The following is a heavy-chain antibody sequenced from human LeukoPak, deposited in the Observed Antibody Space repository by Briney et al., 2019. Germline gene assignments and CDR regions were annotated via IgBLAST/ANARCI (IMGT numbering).Heavy chain of an antibody. CDR1: GLTFDDYA. CDR3: AKDQGRVGATTFYFDY. Sequence: GGSLRLSCAASGLTFDDYAMHRVRQAPGKGLGWVCLISWDGGSTYYADSVKGRFTTSRDNSKNSLYLQMNSLRAEDTALYYCAKDQGRVGATTFYFDYWGQGTLVTVSS. J-gene: IGHJ4*02. CDR2: ISWDGGST. D-gene: IGHD1-26*01. V-gene: IGHV3-43D*04.